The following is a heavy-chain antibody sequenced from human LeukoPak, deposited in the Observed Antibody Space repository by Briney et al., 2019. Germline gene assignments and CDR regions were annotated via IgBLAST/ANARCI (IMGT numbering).Heavy chain of an antibody. CDR3: VRDGYFDL. Sequence: SGTPSPTHPLPCGSITILFWGLIRAPPREGLEWIGYINYSGSTKYNPSLKSRVTISADTSKNQFSLKLSSVTAADTAVYYCVRDGYFDLWGRGTLVTVSS. CDR1: CGSITILF. V-gene: IGHV4-59*01. J-gene: IGHJ2*01. CDR2: INYSGST.